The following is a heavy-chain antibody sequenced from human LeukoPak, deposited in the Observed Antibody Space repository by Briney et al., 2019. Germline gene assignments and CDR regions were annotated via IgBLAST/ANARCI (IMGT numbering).Heavy chain of an antibody. Sequence: ASVKVSCKASGYTFTSYDINWVRQATGQGLEWIGWMNPNSGNTGYAQKFQGRVTITRNTSISTAYMELSSLRSEDTAVYYCATPELRHGDYFDYWGQGTLVTVSS. CDR3: ATPELRHGDYFDY. J-gene: IGHJ4*02. D-gene: IGHD3-3*01. CDR1: GYTFTSYD. V-gene: IGHV1-8*03. CDR2: MNPNSGNT.